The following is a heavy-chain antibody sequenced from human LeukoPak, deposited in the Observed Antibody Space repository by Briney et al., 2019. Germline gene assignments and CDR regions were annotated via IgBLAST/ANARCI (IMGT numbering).Heavy chain of an antibody. V-gene: IGHV4-38-2*02. J-gene: IGHJ5*02. CDR2: IYHSGST. CDR1: GYSISSGYY. D-gene: IGHD2-15*01. Sequence: PSETLSLTCTVSGYSISSGYYWGWIRQPPGKGLEWIGSIYHSGSTYYNPSLKSRVTISVDTSKNQFSLKLSSVTAADTAVYYCARSTPEVVVAAMGWFDPWGQGTLVTVSS. CDR3: ARSTPEVVVAAMGWFDP.